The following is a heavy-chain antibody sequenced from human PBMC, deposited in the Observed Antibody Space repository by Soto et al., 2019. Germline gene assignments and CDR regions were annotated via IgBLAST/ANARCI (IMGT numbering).Heavy chain of an antibody. V-gene: IGHV3-30*03. CDR2: ISYDGSNK. CDR3: ARLRGGDYFDY. D-gene: IGHD3-16*01. CDR1: GFTFSSYG. J-gene: IGHJ4*02. Sequence: QVQLVESGGGVVQPGRSLRLSCAASGFTFSSYGMHWVRQAPGKGLEWVAVISYDGSNKYYADSVKGRFTISRDNSKNTLYLQMNSLRAEDTAVYYCARLRGGDYFDYWGQGTLVTVS.